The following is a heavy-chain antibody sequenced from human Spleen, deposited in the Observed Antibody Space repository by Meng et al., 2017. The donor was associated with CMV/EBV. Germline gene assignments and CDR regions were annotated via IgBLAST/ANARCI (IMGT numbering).Heavy chain of an antibody. Sequence: SISRSTFYWSWIRQHQGKGLEWIGHIYYSGSTSYNPSLKSRIIMSVDTSKNQFSLNLSSVTAADTAVYYCARETRLGVRPREYNWFDPWGQGTLVTVSS. D-gene: IGHD3-10*02. V-gene: IGHV4-31*02. CDR2: IYYSGST. CDR1: SISRSTFY. J-gene: IGHJ5*02. CDR3: ARETRLGVRPREYNWFDP.